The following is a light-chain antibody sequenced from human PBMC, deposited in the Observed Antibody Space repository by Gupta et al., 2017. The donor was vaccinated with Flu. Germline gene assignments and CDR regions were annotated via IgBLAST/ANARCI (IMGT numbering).Light chain of an antibody. V-gene: IGLV6-57*03. CDR2: DEN. CDR1: SGSIASNY. J-gene: IGLJ3*02. CDR3: QYYACSNKRV. Sequence: NFMLTQPHSVSESPGKTVTISCTRSSGSIASNYVQWYQQRPDSAPNIVIYDENKRPSGVPERFSGSIYGSSTAESITISGTNAEDESYSDSQYYACSNKRVFGGGTKLTVL.